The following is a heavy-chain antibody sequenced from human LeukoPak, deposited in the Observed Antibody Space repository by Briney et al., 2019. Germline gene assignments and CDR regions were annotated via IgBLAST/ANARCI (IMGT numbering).Heavy chain of an antibody. CDR3: ARAMTGGVGATSGY. Sequence: ASVKVSYKASGYTFTSYGMSWVRQAPGQGLEWMGWISAYNGNTNYAQKLQGRVTMTTDTSTSTAYMELRSLRSDDTAVYYCARAMTGGVGATSGYWGQGTLVTVSS. CDR2: ISAYNGNT. CDR1: GYTFTSYG. D-gene: IGHD1-26*01. V-gene: IGHV1-18*01. J-gene: IGHJ4*02.